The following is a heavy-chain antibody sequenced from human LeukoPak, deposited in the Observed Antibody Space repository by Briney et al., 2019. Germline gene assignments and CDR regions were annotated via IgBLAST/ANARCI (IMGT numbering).Heavy chain of an antibody. Sequence: GGSLRLSCAASGLTFSTYAMSWVRQDPGKGLEWVSAISSGGSTYYADSVKGRFTISRDNSKNTLYLQMNSLRAEDTAVYYCAREYYYDSSGYLEYFQHWGQGTLVTVSS. CDR1: GLTFSTYA. V-gene: IGHV3-23*01. CDR2: ISSGGST. D-gene: IGHD3-22*01. CDR3: AREYYYDSSGYLEYFQH. J-gene: IGHJ1*01.